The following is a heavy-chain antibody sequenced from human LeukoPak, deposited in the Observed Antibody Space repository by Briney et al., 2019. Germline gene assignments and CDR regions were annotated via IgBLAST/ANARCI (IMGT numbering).Heavy chain of an antibody. Sequence: PSETLSLTCAVYGGSFSGYYWSWIRQPPGKGLEWIGEINHSGSTNYNPSLKSRVTISVDTSKNQFSLKLSSVTAADTAVYYCARGTVLQVWGQGTMVTVSS. CDR1: GGSFSGYY. V-gene: IGHV4-34*01. J-gene: IGHJ3*01. D-gene: IGHD4-17*01. CDR2: INHSGST. CDR3: ARGTVLQV.